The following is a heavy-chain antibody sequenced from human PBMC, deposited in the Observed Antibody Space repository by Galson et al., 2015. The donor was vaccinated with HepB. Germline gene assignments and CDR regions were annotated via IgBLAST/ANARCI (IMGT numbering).Heavy chain of an antibody. Sequence: SETLSLTCTVSGGSISSYYWSWIRQPPGKGLEWIGYIYYSGSTNYNPSLKSRVTISVDTSKNQFSLKLSSVTAADTAVYYCARDPDTLYSGSGFAYWGQGTLVTVSS. CDR2: IYYSGST. J-gene: IGHJ4*02. CDR1: GGSISSYY. V-gene: IGHV4-59*01. D-gene: IGHD6-13*01. CDR3: ARDPDTLYSGSGFAY.